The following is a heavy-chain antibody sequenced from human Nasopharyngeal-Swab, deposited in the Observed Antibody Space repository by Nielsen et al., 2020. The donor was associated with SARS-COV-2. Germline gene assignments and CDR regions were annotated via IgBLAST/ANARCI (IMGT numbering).Heavy chain of an antibody. Sequence: PGKGLEWIGYMSYSGSTNYNPSFKSRVTISVDTSKSQFSLRMSSVTAADTAVYYCAASHSGKMAPFDYWGQGTLVTVSS. V-gene: IGHV4-59*13. CDR2: MSYSGST. CDR3: AASHSGKMAPFDY. D-gene: IGHD4-23*01. J-gene: IGHJ4*02.